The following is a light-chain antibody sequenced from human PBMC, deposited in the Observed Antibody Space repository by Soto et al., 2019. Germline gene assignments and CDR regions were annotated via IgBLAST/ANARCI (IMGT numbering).Light chain of an antibody. CDR3: QHYGGSPSFT. CDR1: QSVSSSY. Sequence: EIVLTQSPGTLSLSPGERATLSCRASQSVSSSYLGWYQQKPGQAPRLLIYGASGRATGIRDRFSGSGSGTDFTLTIISLEPEDFAVYYCQHYGGSPSFTFGPGTKVDIK. J-gene: IGKJ3*01. CDR2: GAS. V-gene: IGKV3-20*01.